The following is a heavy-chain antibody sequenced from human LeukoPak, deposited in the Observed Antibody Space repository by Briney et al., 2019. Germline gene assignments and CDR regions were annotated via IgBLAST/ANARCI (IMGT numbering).Heavy chain of an antibody. V-gene: IGHV3-15*01. Sequence: GGSLRLSYAASGFTFNNAWMSWVRQAPGKGLEWVGRIKSKTDGDTTDYAAPVKGRFTISRDDSKNTLYLQMNSLKTEDTAVYYCTTDLGRLRIAPRFYYWGQGTLVTVSS. J-gene: IGHJ4*02. CDR1: GFTFNNAW. D-gene: IGHD6-6*01. CDR2: IKSKTDGDTT. CDR3: TTDLGRLRIAPRFYY.